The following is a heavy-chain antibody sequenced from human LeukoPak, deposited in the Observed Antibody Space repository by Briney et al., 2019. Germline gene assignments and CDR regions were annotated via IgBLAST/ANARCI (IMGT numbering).Heavy chain of an antibody. D-gene: IGHD6-13*01. V-gene: IGHV3-9*03. CDR2: IDWNSAST. CDR3: AKVAHNSWPFYSDS. Sequence: GGSLRLSCVGSGFIFVDYAMHWVRQAPGMSLEWVAGIDWNSASTGYADSVKGRFTISRDNAKNSLYLHMNSLRVDDMALYYCAKVAHNSWPFYSDSWGQGTLVTVSS. CDR1: GFIFVDYA. J-gene: IGHJ4*02.